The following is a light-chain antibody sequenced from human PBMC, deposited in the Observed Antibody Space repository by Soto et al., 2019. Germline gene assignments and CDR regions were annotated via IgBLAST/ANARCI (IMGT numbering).Light chain of an antibody. CDR2: WAS. J-gene: IGKJ4*01. Sequence: IVMTQSPDSLAVSLGELATINVKSSDSPLYTSNNKNYLAWFQQKPAQPPRLXXYWASTRESGVPDRFSGSGSGTDFTLTISSLQSEDVAVYYCQQYYSNPELTFGGGTKVDIK. CDR1: DSPLYTSNNKNY. CDR3: QQYYSNPELT. V-gene: IGKV4-1*01.